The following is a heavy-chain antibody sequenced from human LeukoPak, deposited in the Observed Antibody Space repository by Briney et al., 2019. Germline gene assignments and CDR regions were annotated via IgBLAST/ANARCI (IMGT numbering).Heavy chain of an antibody. J-gene: IGHJ4*02. CDR3: AKDIYDSSGYYFDY. D-gene: IGHD3-22*01. CDR2: IQFDGSTT. CDR1: GFTFSSSG. V-gene: IGHV3-30*02. Sequence: PGGSLRLSCAASGFTFSSSGMHWVRQAPGKGLEWVAFIQFDGSTTSFADSVTGRFTISRDNSKNTLYLQLNSLRAADAAVYYCAKDIYDSSGYYFDYWGQGTLVTVSS.